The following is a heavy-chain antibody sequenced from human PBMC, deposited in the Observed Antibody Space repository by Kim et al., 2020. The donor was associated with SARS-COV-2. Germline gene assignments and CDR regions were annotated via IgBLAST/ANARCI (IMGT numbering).Heavy chain of an antibody. J-gene: IGHJ4*01. CDR1: GFTFSSYG. Sequence: GGSLRLSCAASGFTFSSYGMHWVRQAPGKGLEWVAVISYDGSNKYYADSVKGRFTISRDNSKNTLYLQMNSLRAEDTAVYYCARGAGYYYGSGCYYSDY. CDR2: ISYDGSNK. CDR3: ARGAGYYYGSGCYYSDY. D-gene: IGHD3-10*01. V-gene: IGHV3-33*05.